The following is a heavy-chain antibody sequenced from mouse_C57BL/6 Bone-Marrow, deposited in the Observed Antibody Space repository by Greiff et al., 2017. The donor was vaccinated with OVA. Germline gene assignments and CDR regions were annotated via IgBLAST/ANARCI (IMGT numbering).Heavy chain of an antibody. CDR1: GYTFTSYW. D-gene: IGHD1-1*01. CDR2: IDPSDSYT. J-gene: IGHJ1*03. Sequence: QVQLQQPGAELVMPGASVKLSCKASGYTFTSYWMHWVKQRPGQGLEWIGEIDPSDSYTNYNQKFKGKSTLTVDKSSSTAYMQLSSLTSEDAAVYYCARSPTVREYFDVWGTGTTVTVSS. V-gene: IGHV1-69*01. CDR3: ARSPTVREYFDV.